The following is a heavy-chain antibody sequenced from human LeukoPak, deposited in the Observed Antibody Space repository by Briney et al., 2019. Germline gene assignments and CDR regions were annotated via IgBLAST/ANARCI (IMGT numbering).Heavy chain of an antibody. Sequence: SETLSLTCAVYGGSFSGYYWSWIRQPPGKGLEWIGEINHSGSTNYNPSLKSRVTISVDTSKNQFSLKLSSVTAADTAVYYCATRKISYYYDSSGYSGAFDIWGQGTMVTVSS. CDR1: GGSFSGYY. CDR3: ATRKISYYYDSSGYSGAFDI. D-gene: IGHD3-22*01. V-gene: IGHV4-34*01. CDR2: INHSGST. J-gene: IGHJ3*02.